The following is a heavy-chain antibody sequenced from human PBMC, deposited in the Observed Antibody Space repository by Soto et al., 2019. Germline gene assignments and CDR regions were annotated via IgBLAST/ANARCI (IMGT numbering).Heavy chain of an antibody. CDR3: ARRAPQSAGSSPFFDY. J-gene: IGHJ4*02. V-gene: IGHV4-39*07. CDR2: IFHSGST. D-gene: IGHD3-10*01. Sequence: SETLSLTCTVSGGSIISNSYYWGWIRQPPGKGLEWIGSIFHSGSTYYNPSLKSRVTMSVDTSRNQFSLELPSVTAADTAVYYCARRAPQSAGSSPFFDYWGKGTLVTVSS. CDR1: GGSIISNSYY.